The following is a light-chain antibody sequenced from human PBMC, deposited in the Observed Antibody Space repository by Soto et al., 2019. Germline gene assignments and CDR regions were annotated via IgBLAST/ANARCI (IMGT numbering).Light chain of an antibody. CDR3: QQYNGYWT. Sequence: DIQMTQSPSTLSASVGDRVTITCRASQSISGSLAWYQQKPGKAPKLLIYEASNLKSGVPSRFSGSGSGTAYTLTIISLQPDDSASYYCQQYNGYWTFGQGTRVEIK. CDR2: EAS. V-gene: IGKV1-5*03. J-gene: IGKJ1*01. CDR1: QSISGS.